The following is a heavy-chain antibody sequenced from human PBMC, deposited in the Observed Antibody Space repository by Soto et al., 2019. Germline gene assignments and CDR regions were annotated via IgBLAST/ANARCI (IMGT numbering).Heavy chain of an antibody. CDR3: AKDRHRSGSPHPFDY. CDR1: GVTFSSYA. CDR2: LSRSGGDT. V-gene: IGHV3-23*01. J-gene: IGHJ4*02. D-gene: IGHD3-22*01. Sequence: GGSLRLSCVVSGVTFSSYAMSWVRQAPGKGLEWVSSLSRSGGDTYYADSVRGRFTISRDNSNNTLYLQLNSLRADDTAVYYYAKDRHRSGSPHPFDYWGQGTLVTVSS.